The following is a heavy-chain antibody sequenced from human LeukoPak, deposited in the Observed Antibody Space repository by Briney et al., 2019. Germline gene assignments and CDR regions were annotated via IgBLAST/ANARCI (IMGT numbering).Heavy chain of an antibody. CDR3: ARALGYCSSTSCYADYYYYYGMDV. V-gene: IGHV3-33*01. CDR1: GFTFSSYG. J-gene: IGHJ6*02. D-gene: IGHD2-2*01. Sequence: PGGSLRLSCAASGFTFSSYGMHWVRQAPGKGLEWVAVIWYDGSNKYYADSVKGRFTISRDNSKNTLYLQVNSLRAEDTAVYYCARALGYCSSTSCYADYYYYYGMDVWGQGTTVTVSS. CDR2: IWYDGSNK.